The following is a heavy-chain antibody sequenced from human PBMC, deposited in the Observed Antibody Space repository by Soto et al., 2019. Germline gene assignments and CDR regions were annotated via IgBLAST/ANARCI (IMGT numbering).Heavy chain of an antibody. D-gene: IGHD6-6*01. J-gene: IGHJ5*02. CDR2: ISGSGGST. V-gene: IGHV3-23*01. CDR3: ARTRIAAHWFDP. CDR1: GFTFSSYA. Sequence: EVQLLESGGGLVQPGGSLRLSCAASGFTFSSYAMSWVRQAPGKGLEWVSAISGSGGSTYYADSVKGRFTISRDNSKNTLYLQMNSLRAEDTAVYYCARTRIAAHWFDPWGQGTLVTVSS.